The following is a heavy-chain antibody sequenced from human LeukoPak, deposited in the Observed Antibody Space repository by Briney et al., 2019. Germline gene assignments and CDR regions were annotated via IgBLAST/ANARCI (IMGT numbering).Heavy chain of an antibody. J-gene: IGHJ6*02. CDR3: ASLEYASGSSNSYYYYDGRDI. CDR1: GYSFTAYY. D-gene: IGHD3-10*01. CDR2: ISPTRGGT. V-gene: IGHV1-2*02. Sequence: ASVKVFCKASGYSFTAYYIHWVRQAPGQGLEWMGRISPTRGGTKYAQKFLGRVSMTRDTSISTSYMELSSLRPDDTAVYYCASLEYASGSSNSYYYYDGRDIWAQGTMVTVSS.